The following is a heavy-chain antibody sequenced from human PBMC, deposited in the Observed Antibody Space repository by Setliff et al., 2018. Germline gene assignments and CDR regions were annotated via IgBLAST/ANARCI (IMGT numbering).Heavy chain of an antibody. CDR3: TRDSNHKWGSGRDY. CDR1: GFTFSNYR. J-gene: IGHJ4*02. D-gene: IGHD7-27*01. V-gene: IGHV3-33*08. CDR2: IWHDGGNK. Sequence: GGSLRLSCAASGFTFSNYRMHWVRQAPGKGLEWVAVIWHDGGNKYHADSVKGRFTISRDNSKNMLYLQMNSLKTEDTAVYYCTRDSNHKWGSGRDYWGQGTLVTVSS.